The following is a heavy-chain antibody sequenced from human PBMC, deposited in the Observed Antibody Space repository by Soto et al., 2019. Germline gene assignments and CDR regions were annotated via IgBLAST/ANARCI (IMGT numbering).Heavy chain of an antibody. CDR3: ARVGATYYPDY. J-gene: IGHJ4*02. CDR2: ISSSGSTI. Sequence: RRLSCAASGFTFSSYEMNWVRQAPGKGLEWVSYISSSGSTIYYADSVKGRFTISRDNAKNSLYLQMNSLRAEDTAVYYCARVGATYYPDYWGQGTLVTVSS. V-gene: IGHV3-48*03. CDR1: GFTFSSYE. D-gene: IGHD1-26*01.